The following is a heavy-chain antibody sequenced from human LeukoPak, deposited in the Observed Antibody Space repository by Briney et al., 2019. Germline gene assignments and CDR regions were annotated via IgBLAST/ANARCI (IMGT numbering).Heavy chain of an antibody. Sequence: SETLSLTRTVSGGSISSYYWSWIRQPPGKGLEWIGYIYYSGSTNYNPSLKSRVTISVDTSKNQFSLKLSSVTAADTAVYYCARDGGAPYNWFDPWGQGTLVTVSS. V-gene: IGHV4-59*01. CDR1: GGSISSYY. CDR3: ARDGGAPYNWFDP. CDR2: IYYSGST. D-gene: IGHD4-17*01. J-gene: IGHJ5*02.